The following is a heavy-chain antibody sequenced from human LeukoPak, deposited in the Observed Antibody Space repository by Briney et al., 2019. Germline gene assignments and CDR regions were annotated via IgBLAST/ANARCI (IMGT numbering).Heavy chain of an antibody. CDR3: PKGKKYYYYYMDV. V-gene: IGHV3-30*02. J-gene: IGHJ6*03. CDR2: IRYDGSNK. CDR1: GFTFSSYG. Sequence: GGSLRLSCAASGFTFSSYGMHWVRQAPGKGLEWVAFIRYDGSNKYYADSVKGRFTISRDNSENTLYLQMNSLRAEDTAVYYCPKGKKYYYYYMDVWGKGTTVTVSS. D-gene: IGHD4-23*01.